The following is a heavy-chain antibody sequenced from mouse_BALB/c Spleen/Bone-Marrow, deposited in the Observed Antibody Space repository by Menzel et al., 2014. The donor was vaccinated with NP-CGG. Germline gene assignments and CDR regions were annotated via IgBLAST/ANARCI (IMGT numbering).Heavy chain of an antibody. CDR2: IYPGSGST. CDR1: GYTFTDYV. J-gene: IGHJ4*01. Sequence: VQLVESGPELVKPGASVKMSCKASGYTFTDYVITWVKQRTGQGLEWIGEIYPGSGSTYYNEKFEGKATLTADKSSNTAYMQLGSLTSEDSAVYFCARLDGNYRYAMDYWGQGTSVTVSS. CDR3: ARLDGNYRYAMDY. D-gene: IGHD2-1*01. V-gene: IGHV1-77*01.